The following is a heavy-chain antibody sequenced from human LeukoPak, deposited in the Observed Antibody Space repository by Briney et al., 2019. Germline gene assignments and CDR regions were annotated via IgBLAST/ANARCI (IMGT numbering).Heavy chain of an antibody. CDR3: ARESFDSNRWFDP. CDR2: IYYSGST. V-gene: IGHV4-59*01. J-gene: IGHJ5*02. CDR1: GGSISSYY. Sequence: SETLSLTCTVSGGSISSYYWSWIRQPPGKGLEWIGYIYYSGSTNYNPSLKSRVTISVDTSKNQFSLKLSSVTAADTAVYYCARESFDSNRWFDPWGQGTLVTVSS.